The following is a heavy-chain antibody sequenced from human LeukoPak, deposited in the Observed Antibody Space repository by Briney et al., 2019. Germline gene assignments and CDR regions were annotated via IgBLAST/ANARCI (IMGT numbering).Heavy chain of an antibody. CDR3: ARDRVDIVGRYYYYYMDV. Sequence: GGSLRLSCAASGFTFSSYAMSWVRQAPGKGLEWVSSIGGAGGSTYYADSVKGRFTISRDNSKNTLYLQMNSLRAEDTAVYYCARDRVDIVGRYYYYYMDVWGKGTTVTVSS. D-gene: IGHD2-15*01. CDR1: GFTFSSYA. J-gene: IGHJ6*03. CDR2: IGGAGGST. V-gene: IGHV3-23*01.